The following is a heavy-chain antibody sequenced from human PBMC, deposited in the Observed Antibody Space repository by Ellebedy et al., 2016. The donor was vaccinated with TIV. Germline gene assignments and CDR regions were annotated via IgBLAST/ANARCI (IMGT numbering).Heavy chain of an antibody. CDR3: ARGSDYSNFVY. Sequence: GSLRLSXTVSGDSIRNYYWSWIRQPPGKGLEWIGYIYYSGSTNYNPSLKSRVTISVDTSKNQFSLKLSSVTAADTAVYYCARGSDYSNFVYWGQGTLVTVSS. D-gene: IGHD4-11*01. CDR1: GDSIRNYY. V-gene: IGHV4-59*01. J-gene: IGHJ4*02. CDR2: IYYSGST.